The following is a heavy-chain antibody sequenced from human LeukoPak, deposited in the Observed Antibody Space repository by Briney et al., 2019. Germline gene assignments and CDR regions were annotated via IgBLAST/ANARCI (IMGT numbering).Heavy chain of an antibody. D-gene: IGHD5-12*01. CDR1: GFSLSTYA. J-gene: IGHJ4*02. CDR2: ISVTPTNT. V-gene: IGHV3-23*01. CDR3: ARDVRAGYSGYDYYFDY. Sequence: TGGSLRLSCAASGFSLSTYAMSWVRQAPGKGLEWVSVISVTPTNTNYVDSVKGRFTISRDNSKNTLYLQMNSLRAEDTAVYYCARDVRAGYSGYDYYFDYWGQGTLVTVSS.